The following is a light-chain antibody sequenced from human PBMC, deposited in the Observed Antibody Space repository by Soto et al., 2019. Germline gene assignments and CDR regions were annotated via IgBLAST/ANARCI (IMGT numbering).Light chain of an antibody. V-gene: IGKV3-15*01. J-gene: IGKJ4*01. CDR3: QQYNSWPLT. Sequence: EIVLTQSPGALSLSPGERATLSCRASQSVGSSLAWYQRKPGQAPRLLIYGASTRATGIPATFSGSGSGTEFTLTISSLQSEDFAVYYCQQYNSWPLTFGGGTKVDIK. CDR1: QSVGSS. CDR2: GAS.